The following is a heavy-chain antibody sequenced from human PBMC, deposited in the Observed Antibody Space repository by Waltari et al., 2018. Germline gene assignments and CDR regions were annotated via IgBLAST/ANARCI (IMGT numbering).Heavy chain of an antibody. CDR1: GGSITTNRHS. Sequence: QLQLQESGPGLVKPSETVSLTCSVSGGSITTNRHSWGWIRQSPGQGLEWIGPISYNGATYSSPSLKSRITMSRDTSKNQLSLTLGFVTAADTAVYYCATYIGASVGTAAFDVWGQGTMVTVSS. V-gene: IGHV4-39*01. J-gene: IGHJ3*01. CDR3: ATYIGASVGTAAFDV. D-gene: IGHD5-12*01. CDR2: ISYNGAT.